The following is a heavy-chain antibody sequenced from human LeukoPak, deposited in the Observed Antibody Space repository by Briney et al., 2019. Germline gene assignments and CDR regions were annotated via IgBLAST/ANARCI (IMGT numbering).Heavy chain of an antibody. Sequence: SETLSLTCAVYGGSFSGYYWSWIRQRPGKGLEWIGEINHSGSTNYNPSLKSRVTISVDTSKNQFSLKLSSVTAADTAVYYCAAGSPTPFDYWGQGTLVTVSS. V-gene: IGHV4-34*01. CDR3: AAGSPTPFDY. D-gene: IGHD3-10*01. CDR2: INHSGST. J-gene: IGHJ4*02. CDR1: GGSFSGYY.